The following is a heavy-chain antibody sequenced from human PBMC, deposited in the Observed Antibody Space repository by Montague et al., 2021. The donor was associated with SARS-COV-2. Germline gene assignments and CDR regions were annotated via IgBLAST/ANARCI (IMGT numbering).Heavy chain of an antibody. CDR1: GGSISSGGYY. CDR3: SRVDNLGKGVLAAEDAFDI. J-gene: IGHJ3*02. D-gene: IGHD7-27*01. V-gene: IGHV4-31*03. Sequence: TLSLTCTVSGGSISSGGYYWSWIRQPPGKGLEWIGYIYYSGSTYYNPSLKSRVTISVDTSKNQFSLKLSSVTAADTAVYYCSRVDNLGKGVLAAEDAFDIWGQGTMVTVSS. CDR2: IYYSGST.